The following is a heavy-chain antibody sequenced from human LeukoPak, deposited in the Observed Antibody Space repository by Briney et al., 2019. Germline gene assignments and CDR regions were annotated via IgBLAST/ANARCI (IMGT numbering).Heavy chain of an antibody. Sequence: GGSLRLSCAASGFTVSNNYMSWVRQAPGKGLEWVSLIYSGGGTYYADSVKGRFTISRDNSKNTLYLQMNSLRAEDTAVYYCARDGLGSGLDIWGQGTMVTVSS. CDR2: IYSGGGT. V-gene: IGHV3-53*01. CDR1: GFTVSNNY. CDR3: ARDGLGSGLDI. D-gene: IGHD3-10*01. J-gene: IGHJ3*02.